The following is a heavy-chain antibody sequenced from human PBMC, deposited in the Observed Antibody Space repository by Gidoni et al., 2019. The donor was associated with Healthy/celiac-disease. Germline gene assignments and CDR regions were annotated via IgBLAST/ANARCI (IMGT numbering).Heavy chain of an antibody. V-gene: IGHV4-34*01. CDR1: GGSFSGYY. J-gene: IGHJ4*02. CDR2: INHSGST. CDR3: ARRNSSMIVVVRHFGYFDY. D-gene: IGHD3-22*01. Sequence: QVQLQQWGAGLLKPSETLSLTCAVYGGSFSGYYWSWIRQPPGKGLEWIGEINHSGSTNYNPSLKSRVTISVDTSKNQFSLKLSSVTAADTAVYYCARRNSSMIVVVRHFGYFDYWGQGTLVTVSS.